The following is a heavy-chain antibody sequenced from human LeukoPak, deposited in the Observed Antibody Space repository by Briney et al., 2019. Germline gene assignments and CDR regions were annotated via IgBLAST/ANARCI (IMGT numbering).Heavy chain of an antibody. D-gene: IGHD1-26*01. CDR1: GFTFSDYY. J-gene: IGHJ4*02. CDR3: ARAQYSGSHSPFDY. V-gene: IGHV3-11*04. CDR2: ISSSGSTI. Sequence: GGSLRLSCAASGFTFSDYYMSWIRQAPGKGLEWVSYISSSGSTIYYADSVKGRFTISRDNAKSSLYLQMNSLRAEDTAVYYCARAQYSGSHSPFDYWGQGTLVTVSS.